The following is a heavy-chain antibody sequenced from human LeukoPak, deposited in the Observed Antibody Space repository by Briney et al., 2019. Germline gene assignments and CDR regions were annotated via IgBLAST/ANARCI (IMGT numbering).Heavy chain of an antibody. D-gene: IGHD2-15*01. J-gene: IGHJ4*02. CDR2: ISGSGGST. Sequence: GGSLRLSCAASGFTFSSYAMSWVRQAPGKGLEWVSGISGSGGSTYYADSVKGRFTISRDNSKNTLYLQMNSLRAEDTAVYYCAKEFCSGGSCNLDYWGQGTLVTVSS. CDR1: GFTFSSYA. V-gene: IGHV3-23*01. CDR3: AKEFCSGGSCNLDY.